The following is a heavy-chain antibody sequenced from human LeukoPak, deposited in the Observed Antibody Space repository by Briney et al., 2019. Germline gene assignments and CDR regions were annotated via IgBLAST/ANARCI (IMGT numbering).Heavy chain of an antibody. Sequence: SETLSLTCTVSGGSISSGDYYWSWIRQPSGKGLEWIGYIYYSGSTYYNPSLKSRVTISVDTSKNQFSLKLSSVTAADTAVYYCARATCSGGSCYHGAGRYGMDVWGQGTTVTVSS. D-gene: IGHD2-15*01. CDR1: GGSISSGDYY. J-gene: IGHJ6*02. CDR2: IYYSGST. V-gene: IGHV4-30-4*01. CDR3: ARATCSGGSCYHGAGRYGMDV.